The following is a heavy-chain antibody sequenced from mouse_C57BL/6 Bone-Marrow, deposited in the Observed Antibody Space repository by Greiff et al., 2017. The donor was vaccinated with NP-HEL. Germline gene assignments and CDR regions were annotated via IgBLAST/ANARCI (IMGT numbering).Heavy chain of an antibody. CDR1: GYTFTSYG. J-gene: IGHJ3*01. V-gene: IGHV1-81*01. CDR3: ARDDYDEAY. D-gene: IGHD2-4*01. Sequence: VQLQQSGAELARPGASVKLSYKASGYTFTSYGISWVKQRTGQGLEWIGEIYPRSGNTYYNEKFKGKATLTADKSSSTAYMELRSLTSEDSAVYFCARDDYDEAYWGQGTLVTVSA. CDR2: IYPRSGNT.